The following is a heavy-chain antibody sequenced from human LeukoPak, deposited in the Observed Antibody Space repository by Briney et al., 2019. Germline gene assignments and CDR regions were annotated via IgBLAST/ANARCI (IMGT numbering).Heavy chain of an antibody. D-gene: IGHD6-13*01. CDR3: AKGVTKVAHGLTKQQLGTFDY. CDR1: GFTFSSYG. V-gene: IGHV3-30*02. Sequence: GGSLRLSCAASGFTFSSYGMHWVRQAPGKGLEWVAFIRYDGSNKYYADSVKGRFTISRDNSKNTLYLQMNSLRAEDTAVYYCAKGVTKVAHGLTKQQLGTFDYWGQGTLVTVSS. J-gene: IGHJ4*02. CDR2: IRYDGSNK.